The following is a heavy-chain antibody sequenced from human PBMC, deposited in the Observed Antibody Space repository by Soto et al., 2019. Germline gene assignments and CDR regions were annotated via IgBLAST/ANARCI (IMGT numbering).Heavy chain of an antibody. Sequence: QVQLVESGGGVVQPGRSLRLSCAASGFTFSSYGMHWVRQAPGKGLEWVAVIWYDGSNKYYADSVKGRFTISRDNSKNTLYLQMNGLRAEDTAVYYCARDHGFEQLVYYYYYGMDVWGQGTTVTVSS. D-gene: IGHD6-13*01. CDR3: ARDHGFEQLVYYYYYGMDV. CDR2: IWYDGSNK. CDR1: GFTFSSYG. J-gene: IGHJ6*02. V-gene: IGHV3-33*01.